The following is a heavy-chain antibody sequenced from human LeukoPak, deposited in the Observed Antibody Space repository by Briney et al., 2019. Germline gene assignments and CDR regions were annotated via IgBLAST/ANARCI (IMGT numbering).Heavy chain of an antibody. V-gene: IGHV1-69*13. CDR3: ARGEGDDILTGYPYYDRMDV. Sequence: ASVKVSCKASGGTFSSYAISWVRQAPGQGLEWMGGIIPIFGTANYAQKFQGRVTITADESTSTAYMELSSLRSEDTAVYYCARGEGDDILTGYPYYDRMDVWGKGTTGTVSP. D-gene: IGHD3-9*01. CDR2: IIPIFGTA. J-gene: IGHJ6*04. CDR1: GGTFSSYA.